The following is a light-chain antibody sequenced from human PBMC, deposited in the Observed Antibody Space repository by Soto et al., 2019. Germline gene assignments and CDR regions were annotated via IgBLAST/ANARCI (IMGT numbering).Light chain of an antibody. Sequence: IELTQSPATLSLSPGESAPLSCRASQSVSSSYLAWYQQKPGQAPRLLIYGASSRATGIPDRFSGSGSGTDFTLTISRLEPEDFAVYYCQQYGRSLTFGQGTKVDIK. J-gene: IGKJ1*01. CDR2: GAS. V-gene: IGKV3-20*01. CDR3: QQYGRSLT. CDR1: QSVSSSY.